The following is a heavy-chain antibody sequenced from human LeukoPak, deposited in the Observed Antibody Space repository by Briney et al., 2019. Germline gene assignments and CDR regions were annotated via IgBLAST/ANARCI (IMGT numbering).Heavy chain of an antibody. Sequence: GGSLRLSCAAPGFTVSSNYMSWVRQAPGKGLEWVSVIYSGGSTYYADSVKGRFTISRDNSKNTLYLQMNSLRAEDTAVYYCARLDSSGWNFDYWGQGTLVTVSS. J-gene: IGHJ4*02. CDR3: ARLDSSGWNFDY. D-gene: IGHD6-19*01. CDR2: IYSGGST. CDR1: GFTVSSNY. V-gene: IGHV3-53*01.